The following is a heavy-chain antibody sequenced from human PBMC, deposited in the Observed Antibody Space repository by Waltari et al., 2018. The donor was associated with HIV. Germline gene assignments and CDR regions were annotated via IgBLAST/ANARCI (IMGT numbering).Heavy chain of an antibody. CDR2: IDDSGSF. Sequence: QVLLQEAGQGLVKHSETLSLRCTVSGGSMSGYYWSWLRQSPGQGLEWIGYIDDSGSFNEEPSLESRVTMSLDTSSNHFSLNLLSVTAAGTAVYRGAREGTTVTTFSPRGGENYYYSGMDVWGQGTTVTVSS. CDR3: AREGTTVTTFSPRGGENYYYSGMDV. V-gene: IGHV4-59*01. D-gene: IGHD3-16*01. CDR1: GGSMSGYY. J-gene: IGHJ6*02.